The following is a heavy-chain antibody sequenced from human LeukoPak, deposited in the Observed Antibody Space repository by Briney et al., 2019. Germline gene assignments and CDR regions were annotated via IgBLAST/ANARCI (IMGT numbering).Heavy chain of an antibody. V-gene: IGHV4-30-4*01. CDR2: IYFSGST. CDR3: ARGSGWLPILGY. D-gene: IGHD5-12*01. CDR1: GGSIRSGDYY. Sequence: PSQTLSLTCTVSGGSIRSGDYYWSRIRQTPGKGLEWIGYIYFSGSTQYDPSLKSRVTISLDTSKNQFSLSLTSVTAADTAVYYCARGSGWLPILGYWGQGTLVTVSS. J-gene: IGHJ4*02.